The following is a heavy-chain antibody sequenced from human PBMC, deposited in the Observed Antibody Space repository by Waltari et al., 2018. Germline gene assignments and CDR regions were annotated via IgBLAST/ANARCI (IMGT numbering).Heavy chain of an antibody. CDR2: IGGRGFTT. Sequence: EVQLLESGGALVQPGGSLRLSCAASGFSFTSYAMYWVRRAPGKGLGWVSGIGGRGFTTDYADSVKGRFTISRDNSQNTLFLQMNSLGAEDTALYYCAKRGPRELLRLSWIPYFDFWGLGTLVTVSS. D-gene: IGHD1-26*01. CDR1: GFSFTSYA. J-gene: IGHJ4*02. CDR3: AKRGPRELLRLSWIPYFDF. V-gene: IGHV3-23*01.